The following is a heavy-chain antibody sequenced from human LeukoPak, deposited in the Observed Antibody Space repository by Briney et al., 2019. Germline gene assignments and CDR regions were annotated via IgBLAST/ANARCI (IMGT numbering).Heavy chain of an antibody. CDR1: GFTFSNVR. V-gene: IGHV3-15*01. J-gene: IGHJ5*02. CDR3: TTDFLQGYSGS. D-gene: IGHD5-12*01. CDR2: VKSRDVGRTT. Sequence: GGCLSLSCAASGFTFSNVRMTWVRLAPGKGLECVGRVKSRDVGRTTDYAAPVKGRFTISRDDSKNTVYLQMISLQTEDTAVYYCTTDFLQGYSGSWGQGTLVTVSS.